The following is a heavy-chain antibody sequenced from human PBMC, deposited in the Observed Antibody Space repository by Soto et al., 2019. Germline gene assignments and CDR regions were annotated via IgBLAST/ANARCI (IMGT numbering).Heavy chain of an antibody. Sequence: EVQLLESGGGLVQPGGSLRLSCAASGFTFNAYAMTWVRQAPGKGLEWVSSVGGSGGTTYYAHSVKGRFTISRDNFKNTLHRQMNTLRPEDTAVYFCAKMASDSRNSADAWGQGALVTAS. J-gene: IGHJ5*02. V-gene: IGHV3-23*01. CDR2: VGGSGGTT. D-gene: IGHD4-4*01. CDR3: AKMASDSRNSADA. CDR1: GFTFNAYA.